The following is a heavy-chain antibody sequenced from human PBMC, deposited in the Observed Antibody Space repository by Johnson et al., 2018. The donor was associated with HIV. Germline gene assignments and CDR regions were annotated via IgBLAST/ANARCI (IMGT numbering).Heavy chain of an antibody. J-gene: IGHJ3*02. V-gene: IGHV3-7*01. Sequence: AQLVESGGGLVKPGKSLRLSCAASGFTFSRYWMSWVRQAPGKGLEWVANIKQDGSEKYYVDSVKGRFTISRDNAKNSLYLQMNSLRAEDTAVYYCTGGWYNLSAFDIWGQGTMVTVSS. CDR1: GFTFSRYW. CDR3: TGGWYNLSAFDI. D-gene: IGHD6-19*01. CDR2: IKQDGSEK.